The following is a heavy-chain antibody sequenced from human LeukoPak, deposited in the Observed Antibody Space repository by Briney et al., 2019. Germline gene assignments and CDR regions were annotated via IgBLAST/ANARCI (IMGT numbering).Heavy chain of an antibody. CDR3: ARGYCSSTSCYTGWFDP. V-gene: IGHV4-34*01. Sequence: SETLSLTCAVYGGSFSGYYWSWICQPPGKGLEWIGEINHSGSTNYNPSLKSRVTISVDTSKNQFSLKLSSVTAADTAVYYCARGYCSSTSCYTGWFDPWGQGTLVTVSS. CDR2: INHSGST. D-gene: IGHD2-2*02. CDR1: GGSFSGYY. J-gene: IGHJ5*02.